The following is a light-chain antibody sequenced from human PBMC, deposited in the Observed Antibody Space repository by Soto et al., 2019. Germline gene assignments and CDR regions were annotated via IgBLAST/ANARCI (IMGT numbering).Light chain of an antibody. V-gene: IGKV1-39*01. CDR1: QTISSW. Sequence: DIQMTQSPSAMSASVGDRVTITCRASQTISSWLAWYQQKPGKAPKLLIYAASSLQSGVPSRFSGSGSGTDFTLTISSLQPEDFATYYCQQSYSTPPLTFGGGTKVDIK. J-gene: IGKJ4*01. CDR2: AAS. CDR3: QQSYSTPPLT.